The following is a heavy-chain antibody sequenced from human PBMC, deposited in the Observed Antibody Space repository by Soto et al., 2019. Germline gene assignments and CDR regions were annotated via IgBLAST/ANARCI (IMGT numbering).Heavy chain of an antibody. J-gene: IGHJ4*02. CDR3: AKEMFPRTVLDSSSPWGDY. V-gene: IGHV3-30*18. D-gene: IGHD3-22*01. Sequence: QVQLVESGGGVVQPGTSLKLSCAASGFTFDDFGFHWVRQAPGKGLEWVATLSYDGSHEYYADSAKGRITISRYNSKIALYLQLNSLKTEDTAMYYCAKEMFPRTVLDSSSPWGDYWGQGTQVTVSS. CDR2: LSYDGSHE. CDR1: GFTFDDFG.